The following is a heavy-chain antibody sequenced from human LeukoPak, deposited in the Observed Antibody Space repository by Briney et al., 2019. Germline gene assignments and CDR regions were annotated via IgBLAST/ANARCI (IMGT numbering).Heavy chain of an antibody. D-gene: IGHD4-11*01. CDR2: IYPGDSDT. J-gene: IGHJ6*03. Sequence: GESLQISCKGSGYSFTSYWIGWVRQMPGKGLEWMGIIYPGDSDTRYSPSFQGQVTISADKSISTAYLQWSSLKASDTAMYYCARSSSLPFTVYHRYYYYYYMDVWGKGTTVTVSS. CDR1: GYSFTSYW. CDR3: ARSSSLPFTVYHRYYYYYYMDV. V-gene: IGHV5-51*01.